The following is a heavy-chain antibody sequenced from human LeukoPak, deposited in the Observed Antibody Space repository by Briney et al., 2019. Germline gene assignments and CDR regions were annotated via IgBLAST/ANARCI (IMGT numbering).Heavy chain of an antibody. CDR3: ARDQGYDPGVPDY. J-gene: IGHJ4*02. V-gene: IGHV3-21*01. CDR1: GFTFSTYS. CDR2: ISSSSSYI. D-gene: IGHD3-16*01. Sequence: PGGSLRLSCAASGFTFSTYSMNWVRQAPGKGLEWVSSISSSSSYIYYGDSVKGRFTISRDNAKNSLYLQMNSLRAEDTAVYYCARDQGYDPGVPDYWGQGTLVTVSS.